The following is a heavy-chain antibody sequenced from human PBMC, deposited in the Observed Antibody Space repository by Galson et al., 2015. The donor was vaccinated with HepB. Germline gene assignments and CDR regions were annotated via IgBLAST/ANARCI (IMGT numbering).Heavy chain of an antibody. CDR1: GYTFTELS. D-gene: IGHD1-1*01. J-gene: IGHJ6*03. Sequence: SVKVSCKASGYTFTELSMHWVRQAPGQGLEWMGGIIPIFGTANYAQKFQGRVTITADESTSTAYMELSSLRSEDTAVYYCARERRSPNDYYYYYMDVWGKGTTVTVSS. V-gene: IGHV1-69*13. CDR2: IIPIFGTA. CDR3: ARERRSPNDYYYYYMDV.